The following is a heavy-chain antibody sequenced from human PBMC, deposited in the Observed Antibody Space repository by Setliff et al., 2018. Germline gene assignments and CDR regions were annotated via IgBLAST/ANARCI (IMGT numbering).Heavy chain of an antibody. CDR1: GYPFVGYF. J-gene: IGHJ5*02. CDR2: IDPKSGRT. D-gene: IGHD3-16*01. CDR3: ARDGISWLMWFDP. Sequence: GASVKVSCKASGYPFVGYFIYWMRQAPGQGLEWVGWIDPKSGRTKYAVKFQGRVTMTRDTSISTAYMELSSLRSDDTAVYYCARDGISWLMWFDPWGQGTLVTVSS. V-gene: IGHV1-2*02.